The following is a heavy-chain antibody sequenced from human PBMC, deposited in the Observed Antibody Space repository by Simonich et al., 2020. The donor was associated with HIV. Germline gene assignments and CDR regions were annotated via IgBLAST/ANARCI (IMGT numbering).Heavy chain of an antibody. CDR1: GGSFSGYY. D-gene: IGHD6-13*01. V-gene: IGHV4-34*01. J-gene: IGHJ1*01. CDR3: ARLTAGGLGEYFQH. CDR2: INHSVST. Sequence: QVQLQQWGAGLLKPSETLSLTCAVYGGSFSGYYWSWIRQPPGKGLEWIGEINHSVSTNYNPSLKSRVTISVDTSKNQFSMKLSSVTAADTAVYYCARLTAGGLGEYFQHWGQGTLVTVSS.